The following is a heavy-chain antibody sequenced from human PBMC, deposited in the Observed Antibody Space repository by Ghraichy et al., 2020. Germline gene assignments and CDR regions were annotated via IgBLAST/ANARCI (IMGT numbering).Heavy chain of an antibody. Sequence: LSLTCAASGFTFSSYAMSWVRQAPGKGLEWVSAISGSGGSTYYADSVKGRFTISRDNSKNTLYLQMNSLRAEDTAVYYCAKLSYSSGYYFYYYGMDVWGQGTTVTVSS. CDR1: GFTFSSYA. J-gene: IGHJ6*02. CDR3: AKLSYSSGYYFYYYGMDV. V-gene: IGHV3-23*01. CDR2: ISGSGGST. D-gene: IGHD3-22*01.